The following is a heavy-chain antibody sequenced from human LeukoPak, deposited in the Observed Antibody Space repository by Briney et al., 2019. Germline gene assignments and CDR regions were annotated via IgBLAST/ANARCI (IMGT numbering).Heavy chain of an antibody. CDR1: GGSISSTTYS. J-gene: IGHJ3*02. Sequence: PSETLSLTCTISGGSISSTTYSWSWIRQPPGKGLEWIGEINHSGSTNYNPSLKSRVTISVDTSKNQFSLKLSSVTAADTAVYYCARGYERTTVVTQGVDIWGQGTMVTVSS. CDR2: INHSGST. D-gene: IGHD4-23*01. V-gene: IGHV4-39*07. CDR3: ARGYERTTVVTQGVDI.